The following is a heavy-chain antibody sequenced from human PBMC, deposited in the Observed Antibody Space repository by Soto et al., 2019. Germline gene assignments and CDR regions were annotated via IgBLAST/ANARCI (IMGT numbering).Heavy chain of an antibody. D-gene: IGHD3-22*01. CDR3: ARVGRYYDSSGYYVRHGEYFQH. Sequence: ASVKVSCKASGYTFTSYGISWVRQAPGQGLEWMGWISAYNGNTNYAQKLQGRVTMTTDTSTSTAYMELRSLRSDDTAVYYCARVGRYYDSSGYYVRHGEYFQHWGQGTLVTVST. J-gene: IGHJ1*01. CDR2: ISAYNGNT. V-gene: IGHV1-18*01. CDR1: GYTFTSYG.